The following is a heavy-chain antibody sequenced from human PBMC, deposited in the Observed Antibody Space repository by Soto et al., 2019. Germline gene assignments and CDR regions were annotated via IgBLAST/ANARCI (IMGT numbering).Heavy chain of an antibody. D-gene: IGHD3-9*01. CDR2: ISGSGGST. J-gene: IGHJ4*02. CDR1: GFTFSSYA. V-gene: IGHV3-23*01. Sequence: GGSLRLSCAASGFTFSSYAMSWVRQAPGKGLEWVSAISGSGGSTYYADSVKGRLTISRDNSKNTLYLQMNSLRAEDTAVYYCAKGLRYFDWLTYVLDYWGQGTLVTVSS. CDR3: AKGLRYFDWLTYVLDY.